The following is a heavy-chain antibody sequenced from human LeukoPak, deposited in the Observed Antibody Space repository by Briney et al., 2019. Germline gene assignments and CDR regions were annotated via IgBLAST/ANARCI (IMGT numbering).Heavy chain of an antibody. CDR2: IYYSGST. D-gene: IGHD2-2*01. CDR3: ARDCGGTSCYGRYYYGMDV. CDR1: GGSISGGDYY. Sequence: SETLSLTCTVSGGSISGGDYYWGWIRQPPGKGLEWIGYIYYSGSTYNNPSLKSRVIISVDTSNNQFSLMLTSVTAADTAVYYCARDCGGTSCYGRYYYGMDVWGQGTTVTVSS. J-gene: IGHJ6*02. V-gene: IGHV4-30-4*01.